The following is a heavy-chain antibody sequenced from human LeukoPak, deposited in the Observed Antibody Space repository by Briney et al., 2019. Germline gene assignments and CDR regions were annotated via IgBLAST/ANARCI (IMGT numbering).Heavy chain of an antibody. D-gene: IGHD1-26*01. CDR2: ISSSSSYI. Sequence: GGSLRLSCAASGFTFSCYSMNWVRQAPGKGLEWVSSISSSSSYIYYADSVKGRFTISRDNAKNSLYLQMNSLRAEDTAVYYCARDLIVGATSFDYWGQGTLVTVSS. CDR3: ARDLIVGATSFDY. V-gene: IGHV3-21*01. J-gene: IGHJ4*02. CDR1: GFTFSCYS.